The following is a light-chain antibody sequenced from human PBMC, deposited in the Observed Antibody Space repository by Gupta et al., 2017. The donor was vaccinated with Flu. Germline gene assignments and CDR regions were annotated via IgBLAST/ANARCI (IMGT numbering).Light chain of an antibody. CDR1: SGHSSYI. V-gene: IGLV4-60*03. CDR2: IDGSGSY. CDR3: ETWDSNTRV. J-gene: IGLJ3*02. Sequence: QPVLTQSSSASASLGSSVTLTCTLSSGHSSYIIAWHQQQPGKAPGYLMKIDGSGSYNKGSGVPDRFSGSSSGADRYLTIPNLEAEDEADYYGETWDSNTRVFGGGTKL.